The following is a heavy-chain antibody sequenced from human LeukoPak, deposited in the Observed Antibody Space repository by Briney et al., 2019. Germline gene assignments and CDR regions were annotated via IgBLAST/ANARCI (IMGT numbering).Heavy chain of an antibody. J-gene: IGHJ4*02. CDR3: ATTPMKRDYFDY. Sequence: SVKVSCKASGGTFSSYAISWVRQAPGQGLEWMGRIIPILGIANYAQKFQGRVTITADKSTSTAYMELSSLRSEDTAVYYCATTPMKRDYFDYWGQGTLVTVSS. CDR1: GGTFSSYA. CDR2: IIPILGIA. V-gene: IGHV1-69*04.